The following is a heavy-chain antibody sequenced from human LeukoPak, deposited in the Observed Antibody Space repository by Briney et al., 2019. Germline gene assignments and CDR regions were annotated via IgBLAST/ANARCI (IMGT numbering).Heavy chain of an antibody. Sequence: KTSETLSLTCTVSGGSISSSSYYWGWIRQPPGKGLEWIGSIYYSGSTYYNPSLKSRVTISVDTSKNQFSLKLSSVTAADTAVYCCARGYYFDYWGQGTLVTVSS. CDR2: IYYSGST. J-gene: IGHJ4*02. CDR3: ARGYYFDY. CDR1: GGSISSSSYY. V-gene: IGHV4-39*01.